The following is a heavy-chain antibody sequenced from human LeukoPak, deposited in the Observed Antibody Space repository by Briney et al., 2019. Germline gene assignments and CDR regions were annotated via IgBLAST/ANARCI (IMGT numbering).Heavy chain of an antibody. CDR3: ARGPSGYHNT. V-gene: IGHV3-23*01. J-gene: IGHJ4*02. Sequence: PGGSLRLSCAGSGFTFSSYGMSWVRQAPGKGLEWVSVISGSGGNAYYADSVKGRFTISRDNSKNTLYLQMNSLRAEDTAVYYCARGPSGYHNTGGQGTLVTVSS. CDR2: ISGSGGNA. CDR1: GFTFSSYG. D-gene: IGHD5-12*01.